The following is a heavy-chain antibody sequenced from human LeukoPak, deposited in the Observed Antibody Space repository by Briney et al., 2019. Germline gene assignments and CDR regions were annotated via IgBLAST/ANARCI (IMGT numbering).Heavy chain of an antibody. J-gene: IGHJ5*02. Sequence: TGGSLRLSCAASGFTFSSYAMNWVRQAPGKGLERVSAINGRGDNTYYADSVKGRFTISRDNSKSTLFLQMNSLRAEDTAIYYCAKDRVSPGFNLFDPWGQGTLVTVSS. CDR2: INGRGDNT. V-gene: IGHV3-23*01. CDR3: AKDRVSPGFNLFDP. D-gene: IGHD2/OR15-2a*01. CDR1: GFTFSSYA.